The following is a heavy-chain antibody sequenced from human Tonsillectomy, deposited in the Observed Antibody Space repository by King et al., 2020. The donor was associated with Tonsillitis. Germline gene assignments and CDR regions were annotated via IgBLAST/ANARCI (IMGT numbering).Heavy chain of an antibody. CDR2: ISYDGSNK. V-gene: IGHV3-33*05. CDR3: AREDSSGWYSDSPQEQYYYYGMDV. J-gene: IGHJ6*02. Sequence: VQLVESGGGVVQPGKSLRLSCAASGITFSSYGMHWVRQAPGKGLEWVAVISYDGSNKYYADSVKGRFTISRDNSKNTVYLQMNSLRAEDRAVYYCAREDSSGWYSDSPQEQYYYYGMDVWGQGTTVTVSS. D-gene: IGHD6-19*01. CDR1: GITFSSYG.